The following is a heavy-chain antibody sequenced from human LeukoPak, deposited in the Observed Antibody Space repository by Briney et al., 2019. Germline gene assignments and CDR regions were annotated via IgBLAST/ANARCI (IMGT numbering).Heavy chain of an antibody. D-gene: IGHD1-20*01. V-gene: IGHV4-38-2*02. Sequence: SETLSLTCTVSGGSMSPYYWGWIRQPPGKGLEWIGSIYHSGSTYYNPSLKSRVTISVDTSKNQFSLKLSSVTAADTAVYYCARDVTGTQFDYLGQGTLVTVSS. CDR3: ARDVTGTQFDY. CDR2: IYHSGST. J-gene: IGHJ4*02. CDR1: GGSMSPYY.